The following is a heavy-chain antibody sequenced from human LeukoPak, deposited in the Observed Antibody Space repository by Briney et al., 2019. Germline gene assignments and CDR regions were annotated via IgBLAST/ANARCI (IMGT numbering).Heavy chain of an antibody. CDR1: GYTFTGYY. CDR3: ARDNSVRDEAWWFSP. J-gene: IGHJ5*02. D-gene: IGHD5-24*01. V-gene: IGHV1-46*01. Sequence: ASVKVSCKASGYTFTGYYMHWVRQAPGQGPEWMGVISPSGASTTYAQTFQGRVTLTRDMSTSTDYLELSSLRSEDTAVYYCARDNSVRDEAWWFSPWGQGNLVTVSS. CDR2: ISPSGAST.